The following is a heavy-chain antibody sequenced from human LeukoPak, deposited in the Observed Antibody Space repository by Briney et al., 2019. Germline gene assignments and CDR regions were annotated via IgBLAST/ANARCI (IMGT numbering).Heavy chain of an antibody. Sequence: GGSLRLSCAASGFAFTNYAMHWVRQAPGKGLEWVSYISSSSSTIYYADSVKGRFTISRDNAKNSLYLQMNSLRAEDTAVYYCARGKIAADIWGQGTLVTVSS. CDR1: GFAFTNYA. CDR2: ISSSSSTI. D-gene: IGHD6-13*01. CDR3: ARGKIAADI. J-gene: IGHJ4*02. V-gene: IGHV3-48*01.